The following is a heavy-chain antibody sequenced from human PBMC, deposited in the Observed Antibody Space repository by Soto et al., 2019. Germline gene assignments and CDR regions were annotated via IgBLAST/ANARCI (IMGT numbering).Heavy chain of an antibody. Sequence: GGSLRLSCVASGFTFRSFAMSWVRQAPGKGLEWVSGITGSGGSTYSADSVKGRFTISRDISKNTLYLEMNSLRAEDTAVYHCARARDYYGAGYDYWGQGILVTVSS. V-gene: IGHV3-23*01. CDR1: GFTFRSFA. CDR3: ARARDYYGAGYDY. CDR2: ITGSGGST. J-gene: IGHJ4*02. D-gene: IGHD3-10*01.